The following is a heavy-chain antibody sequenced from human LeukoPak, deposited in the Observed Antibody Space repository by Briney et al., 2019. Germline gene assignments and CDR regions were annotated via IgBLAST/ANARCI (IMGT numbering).Heavy chain of an antibody. V-gene: IGHV5-10-1*01. CDR2: IDPSDSYT. J-gene: IGHJ6*02. Sequence: GESLKISCKGSGCSFTSYWISWVRQVPGKGLEWMGRIDPSDSYTKYSPSFQGHVTISGDESISTAYLQWSSLKASDTAMYYCARHFLGELPDMDVWGQGTTVTVSS. CDR1: GCSFTSYW. D-gene: IGHD1-26*01. CDR3: ARHFLGELPDMDV.